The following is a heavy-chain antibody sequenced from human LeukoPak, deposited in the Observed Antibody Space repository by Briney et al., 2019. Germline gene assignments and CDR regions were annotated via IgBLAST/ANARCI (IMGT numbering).Heavy chain of an antibody. Sequence: GGSLRLSCAASEFTFSNHAMTWVRQAPGKGLEWVSSIVTSGSTYYADSVKGRFTISRDNSKNTLYLQLNSLRVEDTAVYYCMKDPRGPDHWGQGTLVTVSS. CDR2: IVTSGST. D-gene: IGHD3-10*01. J-gene: IGHJ4*02. V-gene: IGHV3-23*01. CDR1: EFTFSNHA. CDR3: MKDPRGPDH.